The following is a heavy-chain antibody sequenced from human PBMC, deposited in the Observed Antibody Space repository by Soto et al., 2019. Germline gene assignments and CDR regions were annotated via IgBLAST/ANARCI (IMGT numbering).Heavy chain of an antibody. CDR1: GGSITFNF. Sequence: SETLSLTCTVSGGSITFNFWSWIRQPPGKGLEWIGYIFHTGNTDYNPSLKSRVTMSVDTSKNRLSLKLDSVTAADTAVYYCARGSGWLDYWGQGTLVTVSS. J-gene: IGHJ4*02. CDR3: ARGSGWLDY. V-gene: IGHV4-59*08. CDR2: IFHTGNT. D-gene: IGHD6-25*01.